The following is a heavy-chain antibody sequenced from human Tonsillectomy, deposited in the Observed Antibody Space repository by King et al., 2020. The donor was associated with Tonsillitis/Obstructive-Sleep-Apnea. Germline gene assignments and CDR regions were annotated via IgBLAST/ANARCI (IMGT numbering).Heavy chain of an antibody. J-gene: IGHJ4*02. CDR1: GLTVSGNS. Sequence: QLVQSGGGLIQPGGSLRLSCAASGLTVSGNSMSWVRQAPGTGLEWVSFIYSGGSKYNADSVKGRFTISRDNSKNTLYFQMKSLRAEDTAVYYCAREMDVGAYDYWGQGTLVTVSS. V-gene: IGHV3-53*01. D-gene: IGHD1-26*01. CDR2: IYSGGSK. CDR3: AREMDVGAYDY.